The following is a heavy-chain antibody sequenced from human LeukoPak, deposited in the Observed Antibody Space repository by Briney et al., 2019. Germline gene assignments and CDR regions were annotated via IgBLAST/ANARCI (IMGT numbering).Heavy chain of an antibody. V-gene: IGHV5-51*01. CDR2: IYPGDSDT. D-gene: IGHD6-13*01. Sequence: GESLKISCKGSGYSFSSYWIGWVRQMPGKGLEWMGVIYPGDSDTRYSPSFQGQVTISADKSISTAYLQWSSLKASDTAMYYCVRRPWYSSSYWFDPWGQGTLVTVSS. CDR1: GYSFSSYW. J-gene: IGHJ5*02. CDR3: VRRPWYSSSYWFDP.